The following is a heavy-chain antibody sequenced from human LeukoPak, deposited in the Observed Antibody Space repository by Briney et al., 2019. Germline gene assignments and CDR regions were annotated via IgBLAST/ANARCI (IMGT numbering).Heavy chain of an antibody. D-gene: IGHD4-11*01. J-gene: IGHJ6*03. CDR2: ISGSGGST. CDR1: GFTFSSYA. CDR3: AKGDYSGSYYYYYMDV. V-gene: IGHV3-23*01. Sequence: GGSLRLSCAVSGFTFSSYAMSWVRQAPGKGLEYVSSISGSGGSTYYADSVKGRFTISRDNSKNTLYLQMNSLRAEDTAVYYCAKGDYSGSYYYYYMDVWGKGTTVTVSS.